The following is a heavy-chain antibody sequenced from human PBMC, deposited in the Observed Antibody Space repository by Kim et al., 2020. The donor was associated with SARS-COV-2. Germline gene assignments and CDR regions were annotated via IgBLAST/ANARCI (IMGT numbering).Heavy chain of an antibody. J-gene: IGHJ4*01. CDR1: GGSFSGYY. CDR2: INHSGST. V-gene: IGHV4-34*01. D-gene: IGHD3-22*01. CDR3: ARARTYYYDSSGDGDY. Sequence: SETLSLTCAVYGGSFSGYYWSWIRQPPGKGLEWIGEINHSGSTNYNPSLKSRVTISVDTSKNQFSLKLSSVTAADTAVYYCARARTYYYDSSGDGDYWG.